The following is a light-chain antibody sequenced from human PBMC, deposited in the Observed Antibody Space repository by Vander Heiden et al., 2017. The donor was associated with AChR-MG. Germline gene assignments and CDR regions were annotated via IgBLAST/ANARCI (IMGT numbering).Light chain of an antibody. V-gene: IGLV1-44*01. CDR3: AAWDVSLNGGV. Sequence: QSVLTQPPSVSGAPGQRVTISCSGSSSNIGTNSVNWYQQFPGKAPKVLISSSDQRPSGVRDRFSSSTSGTSAYLALSGLQSEDEADYYCAAWDVSLNGGVFGGGTKLTVL. J-gene: IGLJ3*02. CDR1: SSNIGTNS. CDR2: SSD.